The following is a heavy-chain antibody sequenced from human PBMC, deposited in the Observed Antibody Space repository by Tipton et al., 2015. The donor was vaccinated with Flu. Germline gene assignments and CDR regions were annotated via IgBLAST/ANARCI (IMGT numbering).Heavy chain of an antibody. D-gene: IGHD3-3*01. J-gene: IGHJ3*02. CDR3: ARQRGYYDFWSGYTTDAFDI. CDR2: IYPGDSDT. CDR1: GYSFTSYW. Sequence: QSGAEVKKPGESLKISCKGSGYSFTSYWIGWVRQMPGKGLEWMGIIYPGDSDTRYSPSFQGQVTISADKSISTAYLQWSSLKASDTAMYYCARQRGYYDFWSGYTTDAFDIWGQGTMVTVSS. V-gene: IGHV5-51*01.